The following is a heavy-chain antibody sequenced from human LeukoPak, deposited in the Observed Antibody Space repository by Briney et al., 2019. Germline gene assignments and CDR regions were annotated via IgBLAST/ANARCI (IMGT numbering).Heavy chain of an antibody. D-gene: IGHD2-15*01. CDR1: GYTFTSYG. Sequence: ASVKVSCKASGYTFTSYGISWVRQAPGQGLEWMGWISAYNGNTDYAQKLQGRVTMTTDTSTSTAYMELRSLRSDDTAVYYCARGLPSWYSLVFDYWGQGTLVTVSS. CDR3: ARGLPSWYSLVFDY. J-gene: IGHJ4*02. CDR2: ISAYNGNT. V-gene: IGHV1-18*01.